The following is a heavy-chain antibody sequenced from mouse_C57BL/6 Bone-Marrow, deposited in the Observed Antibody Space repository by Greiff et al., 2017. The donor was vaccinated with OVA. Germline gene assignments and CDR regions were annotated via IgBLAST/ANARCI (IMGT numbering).Heavy chain of an antibody. CDR1: GFTFSSYA. D-gene: IGHD1-1*01. Sequence: EVKLQESGGGLVKPGGSLKLSCAASGFTFSSYAMSWVRQTPEKRLEWVATISDGGSYTYYPDNVKGRFTISRDNAKNNLYLQMSHLKSEDTAMYYCARDRGYYGSSFAYWGQGTLVTVSA. CDR3: ARDRGYYGSSFAY. CDR2: ISDGGSYT. J-gene: IGHJ3*01. V-gene: IGHV5-4*01.